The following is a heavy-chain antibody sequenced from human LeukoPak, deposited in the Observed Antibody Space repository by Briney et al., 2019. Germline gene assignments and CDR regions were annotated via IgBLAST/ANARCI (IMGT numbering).Heavy chain of an antibody. CDR1: GFTFSNYA. Sequence: QPGGSLRLSCAVSGFTFSNYAIHWVRQAPGKGLEWVAFISYDGITKYYADSVKGRFTISRDNSQNTLDLQMSSLRAEDTAVYYCARDLSERYSTDYWGQGTLVTVSS. CDR3: ARDLSERYSTDY. J-gene: IGHJ4*02. V-gene: IGHV3-30-3*01. D-gene: IGHD1-26*01. CDR2: ISYDGITK.